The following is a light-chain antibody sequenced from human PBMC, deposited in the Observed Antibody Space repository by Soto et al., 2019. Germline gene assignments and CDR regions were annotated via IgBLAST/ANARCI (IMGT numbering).Light chain of an antibody. CDR3: QSTVSSLGGSHVI. V-gene: IGLV1-40*01. CDR1: SFNGGAGYD. CDR2: NNN. J-gene: IGLJ2*01. Sequence: QSVLTQPPSVSGAPGQRVTISCTGSSFNGGAGYDVHWNQQLPGTAPNLLINNNNSRPSGVPGRFSGSKSGTSASLAITGLQAEDEAYSYCQSTVSSLGGSHVIFGGGTKLTVL.